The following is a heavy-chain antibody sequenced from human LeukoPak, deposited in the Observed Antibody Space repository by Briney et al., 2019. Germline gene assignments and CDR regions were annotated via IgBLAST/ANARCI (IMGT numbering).Heavy chain of an antibody. CDR3: ARDLGYSSGPNY. D-gene: IGHD6-19*01. CDR1: GFTLSSYA. V-gene: IGHV3-21*01. Sequence: GGSLRLSCAASGFTLSSYAMSWVRQAPGKGLEWVSYISGGSSFTYYVDSVKGRFTISRDNAKNSLYLQMNSLRAEDTAVYYCARDLGYSSGPNYWGQGTRVTVSS. CDR2: ISGGSSFT. J-gene: IGHJ4*02.